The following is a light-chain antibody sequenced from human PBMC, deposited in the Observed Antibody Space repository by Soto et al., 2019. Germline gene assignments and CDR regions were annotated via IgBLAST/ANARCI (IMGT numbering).Light chain of an antibody. V-gene: IGLV2-23*01. Sequence: QSALTQPASVSGSPGQSITISCTGTSSDVGTYNLVSWYQQCPGKAPKLMIYEGTKRPSGVSNRFSGSKSGNTASLTISGLQAEDEADYYCCSYAGSSTPVVFGGGTKVTVL. CDR3: CSYAGSSTPVV. CDR2: EGT. CDR1: SSDVGTYNL. J-gene: IGLJ2*01.